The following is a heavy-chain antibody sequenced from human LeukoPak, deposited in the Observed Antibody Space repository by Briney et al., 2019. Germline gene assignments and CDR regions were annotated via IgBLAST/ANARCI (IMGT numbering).Heavy chain of an antibody. CDR2: ISSSSSYI. D-gene: IGHD6-13*01. J-gene: IGHJ4*02. CDR3: ARVRAAAGREPLDY. Sequence: GGSLRLSCAASGFTFSSYSMNWVRQAPGEGLEWVSSISSSSSYIYYADSVKGRFTISRGNAKNSLYLQMNSLRAEDTAVYYCARVRAAAGREPLDYWGQGTLVTVSS. V-gene: IGHV3-21*01. CDR1: GFTFSSYS.